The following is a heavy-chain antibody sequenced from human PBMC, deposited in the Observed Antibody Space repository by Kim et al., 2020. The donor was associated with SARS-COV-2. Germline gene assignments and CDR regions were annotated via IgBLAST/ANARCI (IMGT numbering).Heavy chain of an antibody. CDR2: IYYSGST. CDR1: GGSISSGGYY. Sequence: TLSLTCTVSGGSISSGGYYWSWIRQHPGKGLEWIGYIYYSGSTYYNPSLKSRVTISVDTSKNQFSLKLSSVTAADTAVYYCARVTSTFIVVVPAAMAFDYWGQGTLVTVSS. CDR3: ARVTSTFIVVVPAAMAFDY. V-gene: IGHV4-31*03. J-gene: IGHJ4*02. D-gene: IGHD2-2*01.